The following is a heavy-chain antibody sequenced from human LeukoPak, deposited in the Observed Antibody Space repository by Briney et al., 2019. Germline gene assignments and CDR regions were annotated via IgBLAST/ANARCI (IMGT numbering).Heavy chain of an antibody. Sequence: ASVTVSCKVSGYTLTELSMHWVRQAPGKGLEWMGGFDPEDGETIYAQKFQGRVTMTEDTSTDTAYMELSSLRSEDTAVYYCATSYDFWSGYYKFDYWGQGTLVTVSS. V-gene: IGHV1-24*01. CDR2: FDPEDGET. CDR3: ATSYDFWSGYYKFDY. J-gene: IGHJ4*02. CDR1: GYTLTELS. D-gene: IGHD3-3*01.